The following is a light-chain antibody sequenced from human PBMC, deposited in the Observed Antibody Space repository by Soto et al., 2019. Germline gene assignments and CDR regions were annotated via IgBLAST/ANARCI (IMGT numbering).Light chain of an antibody. V-gene: IGLV1-40*01. CDR1: SSNIGAGYD. J-gene: IGLJ1*01. CDR2: GNI. CDR3: QSYDSTLSARYV. Sequence: QSVLTQPPSVSVAPGHRVTMSCTGSSSNIGAGYDVHWYQQRPGTAPKLLIFGNINRPSGVPDRFSGSKSGTSASLAITGLQAEDEGDYYCQSYDSTLSARYVFGTGTKVTVL.